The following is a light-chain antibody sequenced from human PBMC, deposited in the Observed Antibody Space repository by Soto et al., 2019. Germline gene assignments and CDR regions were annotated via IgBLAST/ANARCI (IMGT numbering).Light chain of an antibody. V-gene: IGKV1-5*03. CDR3: QQYNSPPWT. J-gene: IGKJ1*01. CDR1: QSISSW. CDR2: KAS. Sequence: DIQMTQSPSTLSASVGDRVTITCRASQSISSWLAWYQQKPGKAPKFLIHKASSLESGVPSRFSGSGSGTELNLTISSLQTDDFATYFCQQYNSPPWTFGQGTKVEIK.